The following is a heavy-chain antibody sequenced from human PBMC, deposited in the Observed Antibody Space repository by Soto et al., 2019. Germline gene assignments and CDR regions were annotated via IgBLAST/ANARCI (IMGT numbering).Heavy chain of an antibody. J-gene: IGHJ6*02. CDR1: GFTFSGSA. CDR2: IRSKANSYAT. Sequence: EVQLVESGGGLVQPGGSLKLSCAASGFTFSGSAMHWVRQASGKGLEWVGRIRSKANSYATAYAASVKGRFTISRDDLKNTAYLQMNSLKTEDTAVYYCTRLGYGDYVYYYGMDVWGQGTTVTVSS. D-gene: IGHD4-17*01. V-gene: IGHV3-73*02. CDR3: TRLGYGDYVYYYGMDV.